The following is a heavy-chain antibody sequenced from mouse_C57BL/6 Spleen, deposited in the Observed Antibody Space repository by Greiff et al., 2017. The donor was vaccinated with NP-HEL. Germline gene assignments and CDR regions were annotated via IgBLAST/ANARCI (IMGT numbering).Heavy chain of an antibody. CDR2: ISYDGSN. D-gene: IGHD1-1*01. CDR1: GYSITSGYY. J-gene: IGHJ4*01. V-gene: IGHV3-6*01. Sequence: EVQVVESGPGLVKPSPSLSLTCSVTGYSITSGYYWNWIRQFPGNKLEWMGYISYDGSNNYNPSLKNRISITRDTSKNQFFLKLNSVTTEDTATYYCAREGYGSSYGYAMDYWGQGTSVTVSS. CDR3: AREGYGSSYGYAMDY.